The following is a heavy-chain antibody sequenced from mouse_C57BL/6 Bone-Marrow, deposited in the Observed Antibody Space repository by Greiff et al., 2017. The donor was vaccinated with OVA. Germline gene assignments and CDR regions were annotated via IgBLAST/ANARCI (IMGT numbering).Heavy chain of an antibody. Sequence: DVKLVESGGGLVQPGESLKLSCESNEYEFPSHDMSWVRKTPEKRLELVAAINSDGGSTYYPDTMERRFIISRDNTKKTLYLQMSSLRSEDTALYYCARHGVYYYGSSPFYYAMDYWGQGTSVTVSS. J-gene: IGHJ4*01. CDR2: INSDGGST. CDR1: EYEFPSHD. CDR3: ARHGVYYYGSSPFYYAMDY. D-gene: IGHD1-1*01. V-gene: IGHV5-2*01.